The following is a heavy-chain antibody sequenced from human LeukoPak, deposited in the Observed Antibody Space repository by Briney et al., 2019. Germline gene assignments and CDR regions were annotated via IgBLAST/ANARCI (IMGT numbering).Heavy chain of an antibody. J-gene: IGHJ6*03. CDR2: IHSSRSA. D-gene: IGHD3-22*01. Sequence: SETLSLTCTVSGGSISSYYWNWIRQPAGKGLEWIGRIHSSRSANYNPSLKSRVTMSVDTSKNQFSLKLSSVTAADTAVYYCARSRYYDSSGYYYYYMDVWGKGTTVSVCS. V-gene: IGHV4-4*07. CDR1: GGSISSYY. CDR3: ARSRYYDSSGYYYYYMDV.